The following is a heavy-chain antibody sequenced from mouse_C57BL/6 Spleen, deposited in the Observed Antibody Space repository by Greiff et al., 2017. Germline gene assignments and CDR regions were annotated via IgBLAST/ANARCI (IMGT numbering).Heavy chain of an antibody. Sequence: QVQLQQPGAELVKPGASVKLSCKASGYTFTSYWMHWVKQRPGQGLEWIGMIHPNSGSTNYNEKFKSKATLTVNKSSSTAYMQLSTLTAEDAAVYYCGYGYDVWFAYWGQGTLVTVSA. CDR2: IHPNSGST. J-gene: IGHJ3*01. CDR3: GYGYDVWFAY. V-gene: IGHV1-64*01. D-gene: IGHD2-2*01. CDR1: GYTFTSYW.